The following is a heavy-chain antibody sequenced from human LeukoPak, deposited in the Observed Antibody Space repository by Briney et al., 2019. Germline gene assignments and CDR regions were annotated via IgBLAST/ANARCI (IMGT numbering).Heavy chain of an antibody. V-gene: IGHV3-7*01. J-gene: IGHJ4*02. CDR1: GFTFSSYW. Sequence: GGSLRLSCAASGFTFSSYWMSWVRQAPGKGLEWVANIKKDGSENYYVDSVKGRFTISRDNAKNSLYLQMNSLRAEATAVYYCARDRGREPSYFDYWGQGTLVTVSS. CDR2: IKKDGSEN. CDR3: ARDRGREPSYFDY. D-gene: IGHD1-26*01.